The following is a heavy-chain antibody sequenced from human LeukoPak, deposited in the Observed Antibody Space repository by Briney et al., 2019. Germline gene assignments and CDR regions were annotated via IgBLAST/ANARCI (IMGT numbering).Heavy chain of an antibody. CDR2: INPNRGGT. CDR1: GYTFTGNY. V-gene: IGHV1-2*02. D-gene: IGHD2-2*01. CDR3: AREASDDCSSSSCYRWSDP. J-gene: IGHJ5*02. Sequence: ASVKVSCKASGYTFTGNYMHWVGQAPGQGLEWMGWINPNRGGTKYAQKFQGRVTMTRDTSISTAYMELTRLRSDDTAVYYCAREASDDCSSSSCYRWSDPWGQGTLVTVSS.